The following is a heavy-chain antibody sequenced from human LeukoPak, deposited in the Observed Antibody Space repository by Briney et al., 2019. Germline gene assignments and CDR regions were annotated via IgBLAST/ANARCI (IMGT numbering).Heavy chain of an antibody. V-gene: IGHV4-4*02. J-gene: IGHJ4*02. CDR3: SRENGAFSPFGY. CDR1: GGSISNTNW. Sequence: PSESLSLTCGDSGGSISNTNWWSGVRQPPGEGVEGIGEISLTGHTHYNPSLESRVTVSLDKSKNHLSLNLTSVTAVDTAVYYCSRENGAFSPFGYWGQGPLVTVSS. CDR2: ISLTGHT. D-gene: IGHD2-8*01.